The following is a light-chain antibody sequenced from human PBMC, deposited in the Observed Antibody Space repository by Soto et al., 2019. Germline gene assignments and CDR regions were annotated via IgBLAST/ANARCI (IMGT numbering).Light chain of an antibody. Sequence: QTVVTQEPSFSVSPGGTVTLTCGLSSGSVSTSYYPSWYQQTPGQAPRTLIYSTNTRSSGVPDRFSGSILGNKAALTITGAQADDESDYYCVLYMGSGMWVLGGGTKLTVL. CDR2: STN. V-gene: IGLV8-61*01. CDR1: SGSVSTSYY. J-gene: IGLJ3*02. CDR3: VLYMGSGMWV.